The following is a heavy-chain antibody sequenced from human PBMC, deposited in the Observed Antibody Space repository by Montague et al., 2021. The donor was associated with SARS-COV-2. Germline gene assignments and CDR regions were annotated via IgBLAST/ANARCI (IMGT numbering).Heavy chain of an antibody. CDR3: VRGGTMTVVVFDY. V-gene: IGHV4-4*02. Sequence: SQTLSLTCTVSGDSIGNSNWCTWVRRSPGRGLEWIGEIFRSGDSNYNPSLKSRVTMSVDMSRNQFSLSLSNVTAADTAIYYCVRGGTMTVVVFDYWGQGTLVTVSS. CDR1: GDSIGNSNW. CDR2: IFRSGDS. J-gene: IGHJ4*02. D-gene: IGHD3-22*01.